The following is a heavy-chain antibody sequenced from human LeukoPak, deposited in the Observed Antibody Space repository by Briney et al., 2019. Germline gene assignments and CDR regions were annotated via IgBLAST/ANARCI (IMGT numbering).Heavy chain of an antibody. CDR1: GFTFSTYV. D-gene: IGHD3-9*01. CDR2: ISGSGGST. Sequence: GGSLRLSCAASGFTFSTYVMSWVRQAPGKGLEWVSAISGSGGSTYYADSVKGRFTISRDNSKNTLYLQMNSLRAEDTAVYYCAKDQRYFDWLLGRYKPSPSFDYWGQGTLVTVSS. V-gene: IGHV3-23*01. J-gene: IGHJ4*02. CDR3: AKDQRYFDWLLGRYKPSPSFDY.